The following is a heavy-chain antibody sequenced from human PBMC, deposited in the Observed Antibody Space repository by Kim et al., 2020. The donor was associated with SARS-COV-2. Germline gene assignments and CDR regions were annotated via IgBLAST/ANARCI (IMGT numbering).Heavy chain of an antibody. CDR3: TTAVPDYYGMDV. J-gene: IGHJ6*02. CDR1: GFTFSNAW. Sequence: GGSLRLSCAASGFTFSNAWMSWVRRAPGKGLEWVGRIKSKTDGGTTDYAAPVKGRFTISRDDSQNTLYLQMNSLKTEDTAVYYCTTAVPDYYGMDVWGQGTTVTVSS. CDR2: IKSKTDGGTT. V-gene: IGHV3-15*01.